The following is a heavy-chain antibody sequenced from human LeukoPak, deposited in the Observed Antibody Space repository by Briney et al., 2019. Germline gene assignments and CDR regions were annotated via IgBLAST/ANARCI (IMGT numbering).Heavy chain of an antibody. CDR3: ARHVTIFGGNWFDP. J-gene: IGHJ5*02. CDR1: GGSFSSYY. CDR2: IYYNGST. D-gene: IGHD3-3*01. V-gene: IGHV4-39*01. Sequence: SETLSLTCAVYGGSFSSYYWGWIRQPPGKGLEWVGSIYYNGSTYYYASLKRRVTISVNTSKNQFSLTHRSVTAADTAVYYCARHVTIFGGNWFDPWGQGTLVTVSS.